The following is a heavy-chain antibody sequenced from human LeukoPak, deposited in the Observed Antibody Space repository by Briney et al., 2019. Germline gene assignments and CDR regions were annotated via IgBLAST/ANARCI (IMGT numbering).Heavy chain of an antibody. CDR1: GFNFDDYA. J-gene: IGHJ6*04. CDR2: INANSDKV. Sequence: GGFLRLSCAASGFNFDDYAMVWVRQVPGKGLEWVSGINANSDKVAYADSVRGRFIISRDNAKDSLYLQMTSLRPDDTGIYYCAKGGAPAVWGSGTTVTVSS. CDR3: AKGGAPAV. D-gene: IGHD1-26*01. V-gene: IGHV3-9*01.